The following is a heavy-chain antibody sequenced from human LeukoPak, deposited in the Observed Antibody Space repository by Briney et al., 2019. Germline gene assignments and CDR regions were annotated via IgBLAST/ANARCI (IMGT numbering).Heavy chain of an antibody. CDR3: ARGGRSCSTTSCSPTWFDP. Sequence: PGGSLRLSCAASEFTFSSYSMNWVRQAPGKGLEWVSLIYGGTNTYYADSVKGRFTISRDNSKNTLYLQMNSLRAEDTAVYYCARGGRSCSTTSCSPTWFDPWGQGALVTVSS. CDR1: EFTFSSYS. V-gene: IGHV3-53*01. D-gene: IGHD2-2*01. J-gene: IGHJ5*02. CDR2: IYGGTNT.